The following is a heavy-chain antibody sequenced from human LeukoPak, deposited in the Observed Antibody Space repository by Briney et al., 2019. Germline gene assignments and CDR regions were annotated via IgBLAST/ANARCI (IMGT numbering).Heavy chain of an antibody. CDR3: ARVGELMVYAPHGPDDAFDI. J-gene: IGHJ3*02. Sequence: PSETLSLTCTVSGGSISSYYWSWIRQPPGKGREGIGYSYYSGSTNYNPSLKSRGTVSVDTCKNQFSLKLSSVTAADTAVYYCARVGELMVYAPHGPDDAFDIWGQGTMVTVSS. CDR2: SYYSGST. V-gene: IGHV4-59*01. CDR1: GGSISSYY. D-gene: IGHD2-8*01.